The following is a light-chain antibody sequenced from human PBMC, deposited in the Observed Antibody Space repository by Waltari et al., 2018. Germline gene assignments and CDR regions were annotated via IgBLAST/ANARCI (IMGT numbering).Light chain of an antibody. CDR3: QQYDISPLT. V-gene: IGKV3-20*01. Sequence: EIVLPQSPGTLSLSPGERATLSCRASQTVRTTYLAWYQQKPGQAPTLLIYGASSRATGIPDRFSGSGSGTDFSLTISSLEPEDFAVYYCQQYDISPLTFGGGNKVEIK. CDR2: GAS. CDR1: QTVRTTY. J-gene: IGKJ4*01.